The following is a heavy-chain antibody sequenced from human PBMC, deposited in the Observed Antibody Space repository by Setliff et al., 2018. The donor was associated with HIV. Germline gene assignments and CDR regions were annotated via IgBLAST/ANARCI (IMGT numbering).Heavy chain of an antibody. V-gene: IGHV1-2*02. CDR1: GYTFTGYY. Sequence: ASVKVSCKASGYTFTGYYMHWVRQAPGQGLEWMGWINPNNGGTNYAQKFQGRVTMTRDTSISTAYMEVSRLRSDDTAVYYCARVRVGATPLDYWGQGTLVTVSS. CDR2: INPNNGGT. J-gene: IGHJ4*02. D-gene: IGHD1-26*01. CDR3: ARVRVGATPLDY.